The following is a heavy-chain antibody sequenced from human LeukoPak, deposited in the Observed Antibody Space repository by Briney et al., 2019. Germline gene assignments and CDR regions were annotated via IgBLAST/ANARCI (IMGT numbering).Heavy chain of an antibody. CDR1: GFXFSSYE. V-gene: IGHV3-48*03. Sequence: GGSLRLSCAASGFXFSSYEINWVRQAPGKGLEWVSYISSSGSTRYYADSVKGRFTISRDNAKNSLYLQMNSLRAEDTAVYYCASREMATIVDYWGQGTLVTVSS. D-gene: IGHD5-24*01. CDR3: ASREMATIVDY. CDR2: ISSSGSTR. J-gene: IGHJ4*02.